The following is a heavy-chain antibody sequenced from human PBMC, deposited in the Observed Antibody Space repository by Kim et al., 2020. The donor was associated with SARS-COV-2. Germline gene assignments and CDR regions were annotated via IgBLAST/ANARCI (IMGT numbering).Heavy chain of an antibody. CDR3: ARETRGYSSSSVDY. CDR1: GFSFSSHS. V-gene: IGHV3-48*02. Sequence: GESLKISCVASGFSFSSHSLNWVRQAPGKGLEWVSYISSSGSTIYYADSAKGRFTISRDNAKNSLYLQMNTLRDEDTALYYCARETRGYSSSSVDYWGQG. J-gene: IGHJ4*02. D-gene: IGHD6-6*01. CDR2: ISSSGSTI.